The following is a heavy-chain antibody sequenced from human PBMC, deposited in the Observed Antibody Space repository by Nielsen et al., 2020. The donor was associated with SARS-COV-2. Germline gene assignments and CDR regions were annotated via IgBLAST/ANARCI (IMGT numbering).Heavy chain of an antibody. CDR1: GGTFSSYA. CDR3: ARNTLYCGGDCYQDY. D-gene: IGHD2-21*02. Sequence: SVKVSCKASGGTFSSYAISWVRQAPGQGLEWMGGIIPIFGTANYAQKFQGRVTMTTDTSTSTAYMELRSLRSDDTAVYYCARNTLYCGGDCYQDYWGQGTLVTVSS. V-gene: IGHV1-69*05. J-gene: IGHJ4*02. CDR2: IIPIFGTA.